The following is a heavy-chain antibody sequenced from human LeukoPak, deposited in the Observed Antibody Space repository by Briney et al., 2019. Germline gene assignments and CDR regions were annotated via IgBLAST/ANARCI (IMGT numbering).Heavy chain of an antibody. Sequence: SETLSFTCTVSGGSISSYYWSWIRQPPGKGLEWIGYIYYSGSTNYNPSLKSRVTISVDTSKNQFSLKLSSVTAADTAVYYCARHARLGSGSGSYYKEGYFDYWGQGTLVTVSS. CDR1: GGSISSYY. V-gene: IGHV4-59*08. CDR2: IYYSGST. CDR3: ARHARLGSGSGSYYKEGYFDY. D-gene: IGHD3-10*01. J-gene: IGHJ4*02.